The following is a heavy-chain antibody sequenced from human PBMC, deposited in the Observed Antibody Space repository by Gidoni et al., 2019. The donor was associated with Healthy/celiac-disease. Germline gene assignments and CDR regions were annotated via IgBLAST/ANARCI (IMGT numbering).Heavy chain of an antibody. Sequence: QVQLQQWGAGLLKPSETLSLTCAVYGGSFSGYYWSWIRQPPGKGLEWIGEINHSRSTNYNPSLKSRVTISVDTSKNQFSLKLSSVTAADTAVYYCARGPRYDSSGYPTLDYWGQGTLVTVSS. V-gene: IGHV4-34*01. CDR2: INHSRST. CDR3: ARGPRYDSSGYPTLDY. J-gene: IGHJ4*02. CDR1: GGSFSGYY. D-gene: IGHD3-22*01.